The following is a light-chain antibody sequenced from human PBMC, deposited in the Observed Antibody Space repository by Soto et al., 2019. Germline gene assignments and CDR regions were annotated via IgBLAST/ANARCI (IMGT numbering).Light chain of an antibody. Sequence: EIVLTQSPATLSLSPGERATLSCRASQSVSSYLAWYQQKPGQAPRLLIYDASNRATGVPARFSGSGSGTAFTLTISSLEPEDFAVYYWQQRSNRPLTFGGGTKVEIK. V-gene: IGKV3-11*01. CDR2: DAS. CDR1: QSVSSY. CDR3: QQRSNRPLT. J-gene: IGKJ4*01.